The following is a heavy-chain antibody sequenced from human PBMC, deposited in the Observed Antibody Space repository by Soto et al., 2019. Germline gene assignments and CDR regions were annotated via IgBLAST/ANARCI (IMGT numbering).Heavy chain of an antibody. CDR1: GFMFSRSW. J-gene: IGHJ4*02. D-gene: IGHD1-1*01. CDR2: ISPDGRTT. V-gene: IGHV3-7*01. Sequence: GGSLRLSCAASGFMFSRSWMSWVRQAPGEGLKWVASISPDGRTTYYVDSVKGRFTISRDNAENSVYLQMNSLRAEDTAVFYCASLLGSVTTFDNWGQGTLVTVS. CDR3: ASLLGSVTTFDN.